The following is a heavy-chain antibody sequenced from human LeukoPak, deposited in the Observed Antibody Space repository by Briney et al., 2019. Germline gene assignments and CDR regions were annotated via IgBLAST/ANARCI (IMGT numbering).Heavy chain of an antibody. J-gene: IGHJ6*02. V-gene: IGHV1-69*04. CDR3: ASGEYYYYGMDV. D-gene: IGHD4-17*01. Sequence: SVKVSCKASGGTFSSYAISWVRQAPGQGLEWMGRIIPILGIANYAQKFQGRVTITADKSTSTASMELSSLRSEDTAVYYCASGEYYYYGMDVWGQGTTVTVSS. CDR1: GGTFSSYA. CDR2: IIPILGIA.